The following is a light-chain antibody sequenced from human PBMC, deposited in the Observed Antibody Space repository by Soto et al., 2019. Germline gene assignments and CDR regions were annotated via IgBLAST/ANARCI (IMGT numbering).Light chain of an antibody. V-gene: IGKV3-15*01. Sequence: EIVMTQCPATLSVSPGERATLSCRASQSVSSNLAWYQQKPGQAPRLLSYGASTRATGIPARFSGSGSGTEFTLTISSLQSEDFAVYYCQQYNNWPKTFGQGTKVEIK. CDR1: QSVSSN. CDR3: QQYNNWPKT. CDR2: GAS. J-gene: IGKJ1*01.